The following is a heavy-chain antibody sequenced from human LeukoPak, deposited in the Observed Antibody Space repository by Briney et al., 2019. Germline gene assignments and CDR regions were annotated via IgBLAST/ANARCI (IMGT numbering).Heavy chain of an antibody. D-gene: IGHD3-10*01. CDR2: IYYSGST. CDR3: ASHYYYGAGSYYNRWFDP. Sequence: SSETLSLTCTVSGGSISSSSYYWGWIRQPPGKGLEWIGSIYYSGSTYYNPSLKSRVTISVDTSKNQFSLKLSSVTAADTAVYYCASHYYYGAGSYYNRWFDPWGQGTLVTVSS. CDR1: GGSISSSSYY. J-gene: IGHJ5*02. V-gene: IGHV4-39*07.